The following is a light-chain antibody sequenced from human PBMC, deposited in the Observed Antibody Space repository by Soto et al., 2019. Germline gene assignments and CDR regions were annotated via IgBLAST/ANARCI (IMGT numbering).Light chain of an antibody. J-gene: IGKJ4*01. CDR1: QSINDN. CDR2: RIS. Sequence: EIVMTQSPATLSVSPGERATLSCRASQSINDNLAWYQQKPGQAPRLLMFRISTRATGLQARFSAGGSGTEITLTISSLQSEDFVVYYCQQYNNRLLSFGGGSKVDI. CDR3: QQYNNRLLS. V-gene: IGKV3-15*01.